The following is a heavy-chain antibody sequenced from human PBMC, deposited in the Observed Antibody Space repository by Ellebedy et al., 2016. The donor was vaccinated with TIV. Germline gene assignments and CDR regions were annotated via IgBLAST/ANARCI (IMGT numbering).Heavy chain of an antibody. CDR2: ISYDGSNK. CDR3: ARDLRPFSGNPHDAFDI. D-gene: IGHD1-26*01. CDR1: GFTFSIYG. V-gene: IGHV3-30-3*01. J-gene: IGHJ3*02. Sequence: PGGSLRLSCAASGFTFSIYGVNWVRQAPGKGLEWVAVISYDGSNKRYADSVKGRFSISRDNSKSTLYLQMNSLRPDDTAVYYCARDLRPFSGNPHDAFDIWGQGTVVTVSS.